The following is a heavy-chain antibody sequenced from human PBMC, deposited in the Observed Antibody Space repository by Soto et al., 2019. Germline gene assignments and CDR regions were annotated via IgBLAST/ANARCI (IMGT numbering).Heavy chain of an antibody. CDR1: GGSISGSDYS. CDR2: LYDSGST. J-gene: IGHJ2*01. Sequence: WDNLALTCTVCGGSISGSDYSLPWIRQNPGKGLEWIGSLYDSGSTYYNPSLKSRVTISVDTSKSHFSLKLSSVTAADTAVYYCVFFSCYDDHRELHSFPTRRSPDL. D-gene: IGHD1-26*01. CDR3: VFFSCYDDHRELHSFPTRRSPDL. V-gene: IGHV4-39*02.